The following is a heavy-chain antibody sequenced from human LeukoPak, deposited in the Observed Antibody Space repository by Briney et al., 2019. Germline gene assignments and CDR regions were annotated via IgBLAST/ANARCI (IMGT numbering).Heavy chain of an antibody. D-gene: IGHD1-26*01. V-gene: IGHV4-4*02. J-gene: IGHJ4*02. CDR2: ISLAGRT. CDR1: GGSISSTNW. Sequence: PSETLSLTCGVSGGSISSTNWWSWVRPPPGQGLEGIGEISLAGRTNYNPSLNGRVTMSLDESSNQLSLNLTSVTAADTAIYYCSRESGAFCPFGYWGQGTLVIVPS. CDR3: SRESGAFCPFGY.